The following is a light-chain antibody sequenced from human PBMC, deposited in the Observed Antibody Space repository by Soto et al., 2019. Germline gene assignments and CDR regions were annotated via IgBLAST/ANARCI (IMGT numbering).Light chain of an antibody. CDR3: RQYDNLRKT. J-gene: IGKJ1*01. Sequence: DIQMTQSPSSLSASVGDRVTITCQASQDISNYLNWYQQKPGKAPKLLIYDASNLETGVPSRFSGSGSGTDFTFTISSLQPEDIATYYCRQYDNLRKTFGQGTKVEIK. CDR2: DAS. V-gene: IGKV1-33*01. CDR1: QDISNY.